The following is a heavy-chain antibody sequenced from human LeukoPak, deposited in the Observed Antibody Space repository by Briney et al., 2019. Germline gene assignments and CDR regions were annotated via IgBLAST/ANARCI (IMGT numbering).Heavy chain of an antibody. CDR3: AREGYYGSGSYPYYYGMDV. Sequence: ASVKASCKASGYTFTGYYMHWVRQAPGQGLEWMGRINPNSGGTNYAQKFQGRVTMTRDTSISTAYMELSRLRSDDTAVYYCAREGYYGSGSYPYYYGMDVWGQGTTVTVSS. J-gene: IGHJ6*02. CDR2: INPNSGGT. V-gene: IGHV1-2*06. D-gene: IGHD3-10*01. CDR1: GYTFTGYY.